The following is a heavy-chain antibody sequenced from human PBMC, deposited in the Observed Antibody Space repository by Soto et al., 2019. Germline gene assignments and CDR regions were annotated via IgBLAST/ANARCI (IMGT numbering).Heavy chain of an antibody. J-gene: IGHJ4*02. CDR3: ARDQIMITFGGENYFDY. D-gene: IGHD3-16*01. V-gene: IGHV3-33*01. Sequence: GGSLRLSCAASGFTFSSYGMHWVRQAPGKGLEWVAVIWYDGSNKYYADSVKGRFTISRDNSKNTLYLQMNSLRAEDTAVYYCARDQIMITFGGENYFDYWGQGTLVTVSS. CDR1: GFTFSSYG. CDR2: IWYDGSNK.